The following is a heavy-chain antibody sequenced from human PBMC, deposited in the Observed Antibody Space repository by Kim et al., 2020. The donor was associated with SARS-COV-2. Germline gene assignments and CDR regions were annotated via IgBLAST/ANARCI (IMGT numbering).Heavy chain of an antibody. CDR3: ARARGAGSRTNDY. J-gene: IGHJ4*02. D-gene: IGHD3-10*01. V-gene: IGHV3-21*01. Sequence: ADSGKGRFTISRDNAKNSLYLQMNSLRAEDTAVYYCARARGAGSRTNDYWGQGTLVTVSS.